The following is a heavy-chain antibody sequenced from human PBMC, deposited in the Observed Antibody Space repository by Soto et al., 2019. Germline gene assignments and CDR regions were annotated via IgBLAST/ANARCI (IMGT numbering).Heavy chain of an antibody. CDR1: GFTFSSYG. CDR2: ISYDGSNK. D-gene: IGHD2-15*01. J-gene: IGHJ4*02. V-gene: IGHV3-30*18. Sequence: QVQLVESGGGVVQPGRSLRLSCAASGFTFSSYGLHWVRQAPGKGLEWVADISYDGSNKYYAVSVKGRFTISRDNSKNTLYLQMNSLRAGDTAVYYCAKETYSGPLDYWGQGTLVTVSS. CDR3: AKETYSGPLDY.